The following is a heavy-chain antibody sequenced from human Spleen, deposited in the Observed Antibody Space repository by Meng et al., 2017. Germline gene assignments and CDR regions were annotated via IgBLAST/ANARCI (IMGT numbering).Heavy chain of an antibody. Sequence: VQLAQSLTEVKTPGVSGQVYCKDAGYTFTGHYMHWVRKAPGQGLEWMGWINPNSGGTNYAQKFHGRVTMTRDTSISTAYMELSRLRSDDTAVYYCARSMVAAINWFDPWGQGTLVTVFS. CDR1: GYTFTGHY. CDR2: INPNSGGT. V-gene: IGHV1-2*02. D-gene: IGHD2-15*01. CDR3: ARSMVAAINWFDP. J-gene: IGHJ5*02.